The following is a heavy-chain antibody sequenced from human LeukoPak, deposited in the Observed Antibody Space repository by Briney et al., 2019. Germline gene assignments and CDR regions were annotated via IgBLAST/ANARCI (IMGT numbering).Heavy chain of an antibody. D-gene: IGHD6-13*01. J-gene: IGHJ4*02. CDR1: GDSVSSNSAA. CDR2: TYCRSRCYN. CDR3: AREREYSSTPLFDY. V-gene: IGHV6-1*01. Sequence: SQTLSLTCAISGDSVSSNSAAGNWIRQSPSRGLEWLGRTYCRSRCYNDYEASVKSRITISPDTSKNQFSLQLNSVTPDDTAVYYCAREREYSSTPLFDYWGQGTLVTVSS.